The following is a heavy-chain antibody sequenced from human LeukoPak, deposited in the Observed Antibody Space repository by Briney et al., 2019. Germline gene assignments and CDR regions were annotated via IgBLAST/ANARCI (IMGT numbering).Heavy chain of an antibody. CDR3: ARDPGDYYDSSGYFDY. V-gene: IGHV4-59*01. D-gene: IGHD3-22*01. J-gene: IGHJ4*02. Sequence: PSETLSLTCTVSGGSISSYYWSWIRQPPGKGLEWIGYIYYSGSTNYNPSLKSRVTISVDTSKNQVSLKLSSVTAADTAVYYCARDPGDYYDSSGYFDYWGQGTLVTVSS. CDR1: GGSISSYY. CDR2: IYYSGST.